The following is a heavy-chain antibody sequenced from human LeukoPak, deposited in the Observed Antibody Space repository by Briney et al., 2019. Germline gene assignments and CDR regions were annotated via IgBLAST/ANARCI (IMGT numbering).Heavy chain of an antibody. Sequence: SVKVSCKASGGTFSSYAISWVRQAPGQGLEWMGRIIPIFGTANYAQKFQGRVTITADKSTSTAYMELSSMRSEDTAVYYCATVSRLGCSSTSCYYYYYYYMDVWGKGTTVTVSS. CDR2: IIPIFGTA. D-gene: IGHD2-2*01. CDR3: ATVSRLGCSSTSCYYYYYYYMDV. J-gene: IGHJ6*03. CDR1: GGTFSSYA. V-gene: IGHV1-69*06.